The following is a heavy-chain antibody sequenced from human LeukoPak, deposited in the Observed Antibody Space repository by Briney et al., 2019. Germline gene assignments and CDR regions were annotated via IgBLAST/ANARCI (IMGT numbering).Heavy chain of an antibody. D-gene: IGHD3-22*01. J-gene: IGHJ4*02. V-gene: IGHV4-39*07. CDR1: GGSISSSSYY. CDR3: ARGSPPRVYYDRSGYYSYYFDY. CDR2: IYYSGCT. Sequence: SETLSLTYTVSGGSISSSSYYWGWIRQPPGKGLEWIGSIYYSGCTYYNPSLKSRVTISVDTSKNQFSLKLSSVTAADTAVYYCARGSPPRVYYDRSGYYSYYFDYWGQGTLVTVSS.